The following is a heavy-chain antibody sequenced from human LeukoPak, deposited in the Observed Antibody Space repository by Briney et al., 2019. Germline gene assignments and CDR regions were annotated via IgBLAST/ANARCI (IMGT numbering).Heavy chain of an antibody. J-gene: IGHJ4*02. CDR3: ARATPGGLHGYSFDY. CDR1: GYTFKNYD. V-gene: IGHV1-8*02. Sequence: GASVKVSCKASGYTFKNYDINWVRQATGQGLEWMGWMNPNSGNTGFAQKFQDRVSMTRDTSINTDYMELTSLRSGDTAVYYCARATPGGLHGYSFDYWGQGTVVTVYS. D-gene: IGHD5-24*01. CDR2: MNPNSGNT.